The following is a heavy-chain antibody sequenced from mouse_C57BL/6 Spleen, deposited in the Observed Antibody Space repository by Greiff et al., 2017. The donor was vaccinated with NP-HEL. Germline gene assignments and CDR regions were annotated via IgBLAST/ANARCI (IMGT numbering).Heavy chain of an antibody. Sequence: EVQLVESGGGLVQPKGSLKLSCAASGFTFNTYAMHWVRQAPGKGLEWVARIRSKSSNDATYYADSVKDRFTISRDDSQSMLYLQMNNLKTEDTAMYYCVRESTMALFDYWGQGTTLTVSS. CDR1: GFTFNTYA. D-gene: IGHD2-1*01. CDR3: VRESTMALFDY. CDR2: IRSKSSNDAT. J-gene: IGHJ2*01. V-gene: IGHV10-3*01.